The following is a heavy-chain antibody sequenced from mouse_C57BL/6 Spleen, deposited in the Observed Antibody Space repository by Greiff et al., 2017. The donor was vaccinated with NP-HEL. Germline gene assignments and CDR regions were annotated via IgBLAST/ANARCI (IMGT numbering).Heavy chain of an antibody. J-gene: IGHJ4*01. D-gene: IGHD1-1*01. CDR1: GYTFTSYW. V-gene: IGHV1-52*01. CDR3: ARFPVVATGDAMDY. CDR2: IDPSDSET. Sequence: QVQLQQPGAELVRPGSSVKLSCKASGYTFTSYWMHWVKQRPIQGLEWIGNIDPSDSETHYNQKFKDKATFTVDKSSSTAYMQLSSLTAEDSAFYYCARFPVVATGDAMDYWGQGTSVTVAS.